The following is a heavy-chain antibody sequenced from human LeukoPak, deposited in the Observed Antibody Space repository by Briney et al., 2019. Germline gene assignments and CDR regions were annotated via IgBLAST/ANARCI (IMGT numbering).Heavy chain of an antibody. V-gene: IGHV4-61*02. D-gene: IGHD4-11*01. CDR2: IYTSGNT. CDR3: ARAYSRGTTGYDY. J-gene: IGHJ4*02. CDR1: GGSINSGSYY. Sequence: PSETLSLTCTVSGGSINSGSYYWSWIRQPAGKGLEWIGRIYTSGNTNYNPSLKSRVTMSVDTSKNQFSLKLSSVTAADTAVYYCARAYSRGTTGYDYWGQGTLVTVSS.